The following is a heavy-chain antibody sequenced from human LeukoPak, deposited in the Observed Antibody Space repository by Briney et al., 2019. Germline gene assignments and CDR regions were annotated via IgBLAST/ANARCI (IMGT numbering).Heavy chain of an antibody. V-gene: IGHV4-59*01. CDR3: ARGGGYYGSGTDFDY. CDR2: IYYSGST. Sequence: SETLSLTCTVSGGSISSYYWSWIRQPPGKGLEWIGYIYYSGSTNYNPSLKSRVTISVDTSKNQFSLKLSSVTAADTAVYYCARGGGYYGSGTDFDYWGQGTLVAVSS. J-gene: IGHJ4*02. D-gene: IGHD3-10*01. CDR1: GGSISSYY.